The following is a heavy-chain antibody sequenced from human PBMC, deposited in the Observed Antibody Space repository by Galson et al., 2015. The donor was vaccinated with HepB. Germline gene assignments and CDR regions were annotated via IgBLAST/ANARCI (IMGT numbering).Heavy chain of an antibody. CDR1: GFTLSHFW. CDR3: ARDDVWSGPPIDS. V-gene: IGHV3-74*01. D-gene: IGHD3-3*01. Sequence: SLRLSCAASGFTLSHFWMHWVRQSPGKGLVWVSRISSNGSNTEYADSVRGRFTISRDNARNTLYLQMDRLRVEDTAVYFCARDDVWSGPPIDSWGQGTL. CDR2: ISSNGSNT. J-gene: IGHJ4*02.